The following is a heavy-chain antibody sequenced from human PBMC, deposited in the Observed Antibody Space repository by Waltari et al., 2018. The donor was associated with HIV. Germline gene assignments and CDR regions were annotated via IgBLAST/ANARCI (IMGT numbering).Heavy chain of an antibody. Sequence: QVQLQESGPGLVKPSETLSLTCTVSGGSISSYYWSWIRQPPGKGLEWIGYIYYSGSTNYNPSLKSRVTISVDTSKNQFSLKLSSVTAADTAVYYCARLSVDTAIKYWGQGTLVTVSS. CDR1: GGSISSYY. D-gene: IGHD5-18*01. CDR3: ARLSVDTAIKY. J-gene: IGHJ4*02. CDR2: IYYSGST. V-gene: IGHV4-59*01.